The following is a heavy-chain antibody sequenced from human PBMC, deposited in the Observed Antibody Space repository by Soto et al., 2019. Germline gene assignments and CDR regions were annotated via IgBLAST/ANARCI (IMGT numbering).Heavy chain of an antibody. V-gene: IGHV1-8*01. CDR3: ARGYSFYYGGAEEAFDI. CDR2: MNPNSGNT. D-gene: IGHD4-17*01. J-gene: IGHJ3*02. CDR1: GYTFTSYD. Sequence: QVQLVQSGAEVKKPGASVKVSCKASGYTFTSYDINWVRQATGQGLEWMGWMNPNSGNTGYAQKFQGRVTMTRNTSISTAYMELSSLRSEDTAVYYCARGYSFYYGGAEEAFDIWGQGTMVTVSS.